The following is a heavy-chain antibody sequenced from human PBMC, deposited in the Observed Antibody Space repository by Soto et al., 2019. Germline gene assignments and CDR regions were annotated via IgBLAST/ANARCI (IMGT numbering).Heavy chain of an antibody. CDR3: ARGKLSMVRGVIAPARHYYYGMDV. CDR1: GGSFSGYY. CDR2: INHSGST. Sequence: QVQLQQWGAGLLKPSETLSLTCAVYGGSFSGYYWSWIRQPPGKGLEWIGEINHSGSTNYKPSLKSRVTISVDTSKNQFSLKLSSVTAADTAVYYCARGKLSMVRGVIAPARHYYYGMDVWGQGTTVTVSS. D-gene: IGHD3-10*01. V-gene: IGHV4-34*01. J-gene: IGHJ6*02.